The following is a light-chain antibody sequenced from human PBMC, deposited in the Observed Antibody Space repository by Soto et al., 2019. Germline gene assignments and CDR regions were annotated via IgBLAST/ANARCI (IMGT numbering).Light chain of an antibody. CDR2: DAS. Sequence: DIQMTQSPSTLSASVGDRVTITCRASQTISSWLAWDQQKPGKAPNLLIYDASTLERGVPSRFSGTGSGTEFTLTINRLQPDDFATYYCQQYHTSSITFGQGTRLEIK. J-gene: IGKJ5*01. CDR3: QQYHTSSIT. CDR1: QTISSW. V-gene: IGKV1-5*01.